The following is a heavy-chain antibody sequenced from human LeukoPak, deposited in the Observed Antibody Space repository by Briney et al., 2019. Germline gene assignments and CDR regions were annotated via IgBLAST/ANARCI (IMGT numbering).Heavy chain of an antibody. Sequence: SGTLSLTCTVSGGSISSYYWSWIRQPPGKGLEWIGYIYYSGSTNYNPSLKSRVTISVDTSKNQFSLKLSSVTAADTAVYYCARRGRVGYFDYWGQGTLVTVSS. J-gene: IGHJ4*02. V-gene: IGHV4-59*08. CDR3: ARRGRVGYFDY. CDR2: IYYSGST. D-gene: IGHD3-10*01. CDR1: GGSISSYY.